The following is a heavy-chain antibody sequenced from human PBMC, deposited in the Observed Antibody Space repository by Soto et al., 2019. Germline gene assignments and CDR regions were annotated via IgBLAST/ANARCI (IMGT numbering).Heavy chain of an antibody. CDR2: ISGSGGST. CDR1: GFTFSSYA. J-gene: IGHJ6*02. Sequence: HPGGSLRLSCAASGFTFSSYAMSWVRQAPGKGLEWVSAISGSGGSTYYVDSVKGRFTISRDNSKNTLYLQMNSLRAEDTAVYYCAKLPSKYYYGMDVWGQGTTVTVSS. CDR3: AKLPSKYYYGMDV. V-gene: IGHV3-23*01.